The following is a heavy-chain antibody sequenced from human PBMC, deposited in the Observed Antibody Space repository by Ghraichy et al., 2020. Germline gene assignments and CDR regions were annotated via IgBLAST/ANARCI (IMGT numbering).Heavy chain of an antibody. CDR1: GFTVSSNY. CDR2: IYSGGST. Sequence: GGSLRLSCAASGFTVSSNYMSWVRQAPGKGLEWVSVIYSGGSTYYADSVKGRFTISRDNSKNTLYLQMNSLRAEDTAVYYCARELVLRLDMVRGVIISSGFITWGQGTLVTVSS. J-gene: IGHJ5*02. CDR3: ARELVLRLDMVRGVIISSGFIT. V-gene: IGHV3-53*01. D-gene: IGHD3-10*01.